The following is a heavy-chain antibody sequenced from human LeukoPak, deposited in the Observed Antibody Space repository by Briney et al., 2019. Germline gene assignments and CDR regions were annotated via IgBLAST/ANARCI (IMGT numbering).Heavy chain of an antibody. CDR1: GFSISGGYF. J-gene: IGHJ5*02. D-gene: IGHD3-16*01. CDR2: IFHSGYT. Sequence: PSETLSLTCSVSGFSISGGYFWGWIRQPPGKGLEWIGIIFHSGYTQYNPSFKSRVTVSVDTSKNQFSLRLSSVTAADTAMYYCARVWGLSSHTWFDPWGQGTLVTVSS. CDR3: ARVWGLSSHTWFDP. V-gene: IGHV4-38-2*02.